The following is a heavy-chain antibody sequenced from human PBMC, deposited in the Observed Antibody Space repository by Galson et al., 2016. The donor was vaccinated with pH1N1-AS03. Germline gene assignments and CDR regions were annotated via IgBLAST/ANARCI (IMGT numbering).Heavy chain of an antibody. Sequence: ASGFIFSSYEMNWVRQAPGKGLEWVSYIDSSGDNKDYADSVKGRFSISRDNAKKTLNLQMNGLRAEDTAVYYCASRYESNGYSYYFDLWGQGTLVTVSS. D-gene: IGHD3-22*01. V-gene: IGHV3-48*03. CDR3: ASRYESNGYSYYFDL. CDR1: GFIFSSYE. CDR2: IDSSGDNK. J-gene: IGHJ4*02.